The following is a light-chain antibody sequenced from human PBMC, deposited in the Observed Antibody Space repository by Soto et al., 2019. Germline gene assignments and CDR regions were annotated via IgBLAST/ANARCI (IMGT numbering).Light chain of an antibody. V-gene: IGKV3-20*01. Sequence: EIVLTQSPGTLSLSPGGRATLSCRASQSVSSSYLAWYQQKPGQAPRLLIYGASSRATGIQDRFSGSGSGTDFTLTISRLEPEDFAVYYCQQYGSSLFTFGPGTKVDIK. CDR3: QQYGSSLFT. CDR1: QSVSSSY. CDR2: GAS. J-gene: IGKJ3*01.